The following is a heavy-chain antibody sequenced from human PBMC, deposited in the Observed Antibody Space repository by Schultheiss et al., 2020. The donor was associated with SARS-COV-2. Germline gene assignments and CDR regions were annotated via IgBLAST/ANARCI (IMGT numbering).Heavy chain of an antibody. D-gene: IGHD3-10*01. CDR3: ARARGQYYGSGRLFDY. CDR2: IYYSGST. J-gene: IGHJ4*02. V-gene: IGHV4-59*01. CDR1: GGSISSYY. Sequence: GSLRLSCTVSGGSISSYYWSWIRQPPGKGLEWIGYIYYSGSTNYNPSLKSRVTISVDTSKNQFSLKLSSVTAADTAVYYCARARGQYYGSGRLFDYWGQGTLVTVSS.